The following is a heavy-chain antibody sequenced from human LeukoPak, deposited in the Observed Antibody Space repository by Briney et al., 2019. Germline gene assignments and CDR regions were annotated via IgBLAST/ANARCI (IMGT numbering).Heavy chain of an antibody. CDR2: IWYDGSNK. V-gene: IGHV3-33*06. Sequence: PGGSLRLSCAASGFTFSSYGMLWVRQAPGKGLEWVAVIWYDGSNKYYADSVKGRFTISRDNSKNTLYLQMNSLRAEDTAVYYCAKDQDMIVVSDAFDIWGQGTMVTVSS. CDR3: AKDQDMIVVSDAFDI. D-gene: IGHD3-22*01. J-gene: IGHJ3*02. CDR1: GFTFSSYG.